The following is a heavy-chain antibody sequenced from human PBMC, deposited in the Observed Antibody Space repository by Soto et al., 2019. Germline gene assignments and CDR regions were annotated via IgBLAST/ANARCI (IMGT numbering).Heavy chain of an antibody. J-gene: IGHJ4*02. CDR2: INAGNGNT. Sequence: ASVNVSCKASGYTFTIYARHWVLQAPGQRLEWMGWINAGNGNTKYSQKFQGRVTITRDTSASTAYMELSSLRSEDTAVYYCAGGAGNYDILNGYYYCGRGSLVTGSS. D-gene: IGHD3-9*01. CDR1: GYTFTIYA. CDR3: AGGAGNYDILNGYYY. V-gene: IGHV1-3*01.